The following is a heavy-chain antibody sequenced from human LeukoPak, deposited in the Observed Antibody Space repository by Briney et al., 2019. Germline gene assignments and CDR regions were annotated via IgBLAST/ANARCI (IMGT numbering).Heavy chain of an antibody. Sequence: KTSETLSLTRTVSGGSISSYYWNWIRQPPGKGLEWIGYIYFSGSTNYNPSLKSRVTISVDTSKNQFSLKLSSVTAADTAVYYCAREGELLDAFDIWGQGTMVTVSS. CDR2: IYFSGST. CDR1: GGSISSYY. J-gene: IGHJ3*02. D-gene: IGHD1-26*01. CDR3: AREGELLDAFDI. V-gene: IGHV4-59*12.